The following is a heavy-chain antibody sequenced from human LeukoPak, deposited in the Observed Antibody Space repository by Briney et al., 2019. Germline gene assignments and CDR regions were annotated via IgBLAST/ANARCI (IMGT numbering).Heavy chain of an antibody. CDR3: ARSNAMGV. Sequence: GGSLRLSCAASGFTISSHWMTWVRQASGKGLEWVANINQDGSERYYVDSVKGRFTISRDNAKNSLSLQMNSLRAEDTAVYYCARSNAMGVWGQGTTVTASS. CDR2: INQDGSER. CDR1: GFTISSHW. J-gene: IGHJ6*02. V-gene: IGHV3-7*01.